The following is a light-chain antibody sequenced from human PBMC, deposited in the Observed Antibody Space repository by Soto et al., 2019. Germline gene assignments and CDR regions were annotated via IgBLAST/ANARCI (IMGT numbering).Light chain of an antibody. Sequence: DIVMTQSPDSLAVSLGERATINCKSSQSILYSSNNKNYLAWYQQKPGQPPKLLIYWASIRESGVPDRFSGSGSGTDFTLTISSLQAEDVAVYYCHQYYTTPWAFGQGTKVEIK. V-gene: IGKV4-1*01. CDR1: QSILYSSNNKNY. J-gene: IGKJ1*01. CDR3: HQYYTTPWA. CDR2: WAS.